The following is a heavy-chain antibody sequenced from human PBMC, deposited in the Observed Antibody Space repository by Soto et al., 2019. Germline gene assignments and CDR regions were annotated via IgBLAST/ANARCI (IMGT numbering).Heavy chain of an antibody. D-gene: IGHD1-26*01. V-gene: IGHV1-69*12. CDR1: GGTFSSYA. J-gene: IGHJ6*02. Sequence: QVQLVQSGAEVKKPGSSVKVSCKASGGTFSSYAISWVRQAPGQGLEWMGGIISIVGTADYAQKFQGRVTITADESTSTAHMELSSLRSEDTAVYYCASHSGSSPEGRYYYGMDVWGQGTTVTVSS. CDR2: IISIVGTA. CDR3: ASHSGSSPEGRYYYGMDV.